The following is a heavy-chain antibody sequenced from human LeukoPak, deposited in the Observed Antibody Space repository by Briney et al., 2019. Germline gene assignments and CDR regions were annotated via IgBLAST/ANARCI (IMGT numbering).Heavy chain of an antibody. D-gene: IGHD4-17*01. J-gene: IGHJ6*03. V-gene: IGHV4-38-2*02. CDR2: IYHSGST. CDR3: ARVSREREYGDYEWYYYYYMDV. CDR1: GYSISSGYY. Sequence: SETLSLTCTVSGYSISSGYYWGWIRQPPGKGLEWIGSIYHSGSTYYNPSLKSRVTISVDTSKNQFSLKLSSVTAADTAVYYCARVSREREYGDYEWYYYYYMDVWGKGTTVTVSS.